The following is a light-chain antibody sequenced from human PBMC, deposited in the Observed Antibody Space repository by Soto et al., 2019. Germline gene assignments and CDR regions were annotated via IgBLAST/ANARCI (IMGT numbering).Light chain of an antibody. CDR3: AAWDDSLSAVV. V-gene: IGLV1-44*01. J-gene: IGLJ2*01. CDR2: SNN. Sequence: QSVLTQPPSASGTPGQRVTISCSGSSSNIGRNTVNWHQQLPGTAPKLLIHSNNQRPSGGPDRFSGSKSGTSASLAISGLQSEYEADYYCAAWDDSLSAVVFGGGTKVTVL. CDR1: SSNIGRNT.